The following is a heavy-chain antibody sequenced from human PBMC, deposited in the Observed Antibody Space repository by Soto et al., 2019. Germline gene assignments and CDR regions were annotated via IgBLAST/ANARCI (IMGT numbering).Heavy chain of an antibody. CDR1: GFSLSTSGVG. Sequence: QITLKESGPTLVKPTQTLTLTCTFSGFSLSTSGVGVAWIRQPPGKALEWLALIYWDDAKRYRPSLESRLTITNDTCKNPVVLALTTLASVATATYYCAYLTSSSGRCYCFSFSGMEVWCQGNKLTVSS. V-gene: IGHV2-5*02. CDR2: IYWDDAK. J-gene: IGHJ6*02. D-gene: IGHD2-15*01. CDR3: AYLTSSSGRCYCFSFSGMEV.